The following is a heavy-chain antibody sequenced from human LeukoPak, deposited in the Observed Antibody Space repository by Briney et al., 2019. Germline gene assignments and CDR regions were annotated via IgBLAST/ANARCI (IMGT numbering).Heavy chain of an antibody. J-gene: IGHJ4*02. CDR2: INWNGGST. CDR3: ARDAPYSSGWYGDGFDY. V-gene: IGHV3-20*04. CDR1: GFTFSSYE. D-gene: IGHD6-19*01. Sequence: PGGSLRLSCAASGFTFSSYEMHWLRHAPGKGLEWVSGINWNGGSTGYADYVKGRFTISRDNAKNSLYLQMNSLRAEDTALYYCARDAPYSSGWYGDGFDYWGQGTLVTVSS.